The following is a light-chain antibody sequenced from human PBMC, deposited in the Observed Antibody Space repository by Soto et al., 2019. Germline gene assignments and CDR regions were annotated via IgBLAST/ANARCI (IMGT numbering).Light chain of an antibody. J-gene: IGKJ4*01. CDR2: GAS. CDR1: QSVRSNY. Sequence: EIVLTQSPGTLSLSPGERATLSCRASQSVRSNYLAWYQQKPGRAPRLLIYGASSRATGIPDRFSGSGSGTDFPLTISRLEHEDFAVYYCQQYGSSPRAFGGGTKVEI. V-gene: IGKV3-20*01. CDR3: QQYGSSPRA.